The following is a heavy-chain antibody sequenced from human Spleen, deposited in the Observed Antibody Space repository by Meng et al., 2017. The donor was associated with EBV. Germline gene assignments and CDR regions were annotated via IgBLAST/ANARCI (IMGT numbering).Heavy chain of an antibody. V-gene: IGHV1-8*01. D-gene: IGHD5-24*01. Sequence: QVQLVQAGGEVKKPGASVKVSCKASGYTFTSYDINWVRQATGQGLEWMGWTNPNSSNTGYAQKFQGRVTMTRNTSISTAYMELSSLRSEDTAVYNCARGARRRDGYNIDYWGQGTLVTVSS. CDR1: GYTFTSYD. CDR2: TNPNSSNT. CDR3: ARGARRRDGYNIDY. J-gene: IGHJ4*02.